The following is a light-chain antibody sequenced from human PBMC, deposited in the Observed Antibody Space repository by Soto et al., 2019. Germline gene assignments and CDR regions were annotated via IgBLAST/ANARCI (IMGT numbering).Light chain of an antibody. CDR1: QSVSSSY. Sequence: EIVCAQSPATLSLSPGERATLSFRASQSVSSSYLAWYQQKPGQAPRLLIYGASNRATGIPARFSGRGSGTDFTLAISSLEPEDFAVYYCQQRSSAITFGQGTRLEIK. V-gene: IGKV3D-20*02. CDR2: GAS. J-gene: IGKJ5*01. CDR3: QQRSSAIT.